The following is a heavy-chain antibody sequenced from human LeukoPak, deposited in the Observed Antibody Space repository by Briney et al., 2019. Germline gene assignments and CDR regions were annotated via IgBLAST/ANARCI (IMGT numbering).Heavy chain of an antibody. CDR2: ISYDGSNK. J-gene: IGHJ4*02. V-gene: IGHV3-30*18. D-gene: IGHD3-22*01. CDR3: AKEAFDSSGSSDY. Sequence: GGSLRLSCAVSGFTFSNYGMHWVRQAPGRGLEWVAVISYDGSNKYYADSVKGRFTISRDNSKNTLYLQMNSLRAEDTAVYYCAKEAFDSSGSSDYWGQGTLVTVSS. CDR1: GFTFSNYG.